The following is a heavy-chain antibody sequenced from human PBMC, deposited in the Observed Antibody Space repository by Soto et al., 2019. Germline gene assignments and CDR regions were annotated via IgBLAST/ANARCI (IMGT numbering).Heavy chain of an antibody. J-gene: IGHJ4*02. CDR2: IYPDDSAA. CDR3: ARQADYNILTGYFYYFDY. V-gene: IGHV5-51*01. CDR1: GYSFTDDW. Sequence: GESLKISCKSSGYSFTDDWIGWSRQMPGKGLEWLGIIYPDDSAARYSPSFQGQVTISVDTSINTAFLRWNSLPASDTAMYYCARQADYNILTGYFYYFDYWGQGSLVTVSS. D-gene: IGHD3-9*01.